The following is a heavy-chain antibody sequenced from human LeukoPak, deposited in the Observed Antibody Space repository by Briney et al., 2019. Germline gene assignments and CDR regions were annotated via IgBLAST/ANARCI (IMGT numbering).Heavy chain of an antibody. J-gene: IGHJ5*02. Sequence: GGSLRLSCAASGFTFSSYGMHWVRQAPGKGLEWVAFIRYDGSNKYYADSVKGRFTISRDNSKNTLYLQMNSLGAEDTAVYYCAKVPLGYCSGGSCSSFPYNWFDPWGQGTLVTVSS. CDR3: AKVPLGYCSGGSCSSFPYNWFDP. CDR1: GFTFSSYG. V-gene: IGHV3-30*02. CDR2: IRYDGSNK. D-gene: IGHD2-15*01.